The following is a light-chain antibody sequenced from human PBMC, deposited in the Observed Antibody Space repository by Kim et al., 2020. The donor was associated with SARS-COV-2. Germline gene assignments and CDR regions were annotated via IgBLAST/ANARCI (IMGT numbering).Light chain of an antibody. V-gene: IGLV2-14*03. CDR2: DVT. CDR3: SSYTTTSAVV. Sequence: QSALTQPASLSGSPGESITISCSGSSSDIGGYNYVSWYQRHPGKAPKLMIYDVTKRPSGVSDRFSGSKSANMASLTIFGLQAEDEADYYCSSYTTTSAVVFGGGTKLTVL. J-gene: IGLJ2*01. CDR1: SSDIGGYNY.